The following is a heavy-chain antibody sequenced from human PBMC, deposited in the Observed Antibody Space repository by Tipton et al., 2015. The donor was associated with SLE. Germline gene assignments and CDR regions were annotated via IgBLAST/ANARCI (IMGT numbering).Heavy chain of an antibody. CDR3: ATATVPAAGGYFDY. V-gene: IGHV3-23*01. J-gene: IGHJ4*02. Sequence: SLRLSCAASGFTFSSYWMHWVRQAPGKGLEWVSAISGSGGSTYYADSVKGRFTISRDNSKNTLYLQMNSLRAEDTAVYYCATATVPAAGGYFDYWGQGTLVTVSS. CDR1: GFTFSSYW. D-gene: IGHD2-2*01. CDR2: ISGSGGST.